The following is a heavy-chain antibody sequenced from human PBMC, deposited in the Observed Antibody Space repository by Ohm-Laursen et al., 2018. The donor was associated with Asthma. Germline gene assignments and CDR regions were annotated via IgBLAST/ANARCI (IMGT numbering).Heavy chain of an antibody. CDR3: AKDVLGFVAAAQD. J-gene: IGHJ4*02. CDR1: GFTVSTNY. Sequence: SLRLSCSASGFTVSTNYMNWVRQAPGKGLEWVSVIYSGGSTYYADSVKGRFTISRDNSKNTLYLQMNSLRAEDTAIYYCAKDVLGFVAAAQDWGQGTLVTVSS. D-gene: IGHD6-13*01. CDR2: IYSGGST. V-gene: IGHV3-66*02.